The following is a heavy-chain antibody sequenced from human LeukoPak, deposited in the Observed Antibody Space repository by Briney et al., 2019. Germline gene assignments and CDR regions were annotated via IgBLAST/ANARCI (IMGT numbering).Heavy chain of an antibody. CDR3: ARDKFYKYGDYRNRFDP. V-gene: IGHV3-11*01. CDR1: GFTFSDYY. Sequence: PGGSLRLSCAASGFTFSDYYMSWIRQAPGKGLEWVSYISSSGSTIYYADSVKGRFTISRDNAKNSLYLQMNSLRAEDTAVYYCARDKFYKYGDYRNRFDPWGQGTLVTVSS. CDR2: ISSSGSTI. D-gene: IGHD4-17*01. J-gene: IGHJ5*02.